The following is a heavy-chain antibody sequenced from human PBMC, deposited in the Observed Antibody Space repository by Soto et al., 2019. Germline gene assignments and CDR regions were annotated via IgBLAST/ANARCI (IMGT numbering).Heavy chain of an antibody. V-gene: IGHV3-23*01. D-gene: IGHD2-2*01. Sequence: GGSLRLSCAASGFSFSSYAMSWVRQAPGKGLEWVAAISGSGTSTYYADSVKGRFTISRDNSKNTLYLQMNSLRAEDTAVFYRAKGSCSSASCRYDYWGQGTLVTVSS. J-gene: IGHJ4*02. CDR1: GFSFSSYA. CDR2: ISGSGTST. CDR3: AKGSCSSASCRYDY.